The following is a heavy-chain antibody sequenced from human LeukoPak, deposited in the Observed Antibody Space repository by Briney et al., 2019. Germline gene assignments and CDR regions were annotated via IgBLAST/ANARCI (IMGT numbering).Heavy chain of an antibody. V-gene: IGHV3-30*18. CDR1: GFTFSSYG. CDR3: AKEAAAGRYPDY. J-gene: IGHJ4*02. D-gene: IGHD6-13*01. Sequence: GRSLRLSCAASGFTFSSYGMHWVRQAPGKGLEWVAVISYDGSNKYYADSVKGRFTISRDNSKNTLYLQMNSLRAEDTAVYYCAKEAAAGRYPDYWGQGTLVTVSS. CDR2: ISYDGSNK.